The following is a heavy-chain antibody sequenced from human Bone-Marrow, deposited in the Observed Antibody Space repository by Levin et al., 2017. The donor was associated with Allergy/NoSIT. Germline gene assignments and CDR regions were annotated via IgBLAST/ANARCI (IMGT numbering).Heavy chain of an antibody. Sequence: GGSLRLSCAASGFTFSSYAMHWVRQAPGKGLEWVAVISYDGSNKYYADSVKGRFTISRDNSKNTLYLQMNSLRAEDTAVYYCARDLKMEYYYYYGMDVWGQGTTVTVSS. CDR2: ISYDGSNK. CDR1: GFTFSSYA. D-gene: IGHD1-1*01. CDR3: ARDLKMEYYYYYGMDV. V-gene: IGHV3-30*04. J-gene: IGHJ6*02.